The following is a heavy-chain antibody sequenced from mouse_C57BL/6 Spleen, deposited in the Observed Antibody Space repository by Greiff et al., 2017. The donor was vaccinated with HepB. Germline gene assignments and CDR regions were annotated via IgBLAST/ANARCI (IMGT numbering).Heavy chain of an antibody. CDR3: TRFSDLGFAY. CDR2: IDPETGGT. D-gene: IGHD4-1*01. Sequence: QVHVKQSGAELVRPGASVTLSCKASGYTFTDYEMHWVKQTPVHGLEWIGAIDPETGGTAYNQKFKGKAILTADKSSSTAYMELRSLTSEDSAVYYCTRFSDLGFAYWGQGTLVTVSA. CDR1: GYTFTDYE. V-gene: IGHV1-15*01. J-gene: IGHJ3*01.